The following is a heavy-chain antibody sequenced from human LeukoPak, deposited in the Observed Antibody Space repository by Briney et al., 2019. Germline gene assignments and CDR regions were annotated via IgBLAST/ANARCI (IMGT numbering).Heavy chain of an antibody. D-gene: IGHD2-21*01. CDR3: ARGMGSDSYRGFDY. CDR2: IIPIIGTA. Sequence: GASVKVSCKASGGTFSSYAISWVRQAPGQGLEWMGGIIPIIGTANYAQKFQGRVTITAAKSTSTAYMELSSLRSEDTAVYYCARGMGSDSYRGFDYWGQGTLVTVSS. J-gene: IGHJ4*02. CDR1: GGTFSSYA. V-gene: IGHV1-69*06.